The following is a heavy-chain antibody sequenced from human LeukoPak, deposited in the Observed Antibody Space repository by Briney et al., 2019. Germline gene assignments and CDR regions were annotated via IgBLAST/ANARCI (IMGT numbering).Heavy chain of an antibody. D-gene: IGHD2-2*01. V-gene: IGHV1-24*01. CDR2: FDPEDGET. Sequence: AGSVSLSCTVSGYTLTELSMHWVRQAPGKGLEWVGGFDPEDGETIYAQKFQGRVTMTEDTSTDTAYMELSSLRSEDTAVYYCATSYAGYAFDIWGQGTMVTVSS. CDR3: ATSYAGYAFDI. CDR1: GYTLTELS. J-gene: IGHJ3*02.